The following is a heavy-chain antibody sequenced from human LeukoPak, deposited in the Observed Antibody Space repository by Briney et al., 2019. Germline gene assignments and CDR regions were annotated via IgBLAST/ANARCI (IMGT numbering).Heavy chain of an antibody. J-gene: IGHJ4*02. CDR3: ASLSPPIDF. V-gene: IGHV4-4*07. D-gene: IGHD3-16*01. Sequence: KPSGTLSLTCTVSGGSVSTYYWSWIRQPAGKGLEWIGRIYTSESSRYNPSLKSRVTMSVDTSKNQISLNLTSVTAADTAVYYCASLSPPIDFWGQGILVTVSS. CDR1: GGSVSTYY. CDR2: IYTSESS.